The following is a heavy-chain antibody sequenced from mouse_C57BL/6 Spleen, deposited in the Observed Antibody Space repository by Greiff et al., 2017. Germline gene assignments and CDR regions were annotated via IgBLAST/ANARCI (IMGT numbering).Heavy chain of an antibody. Sequence: QVQLQQSGPELVKPGASVKISCKASGYAFSSSWMNWVKQRPGKGLEWIGRIYPGDGDTNYNGKFKGKATLTADKSSSTAYMQLSSLTSEDSAVYFCARRNYGSSYFDVWGTETTVTVSS. CDR2: IYPGDGDT. V-gene: IGHV1-82*01. CDR1: GYAFSSSW. D-gene: IGHD1-1*01. J-gene: IGHJ1*03. CDR3: ARRNYGSSYFDV.